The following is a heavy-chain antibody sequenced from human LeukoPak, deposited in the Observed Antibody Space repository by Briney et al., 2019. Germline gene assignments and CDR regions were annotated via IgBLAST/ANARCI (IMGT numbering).Heavy chain of an antibody. V-gene: IGHV1-2*06. Sequence: ASVKVSCKASGYTFTKYYMFWVRQAPGQGLEWMGRIKPSSGGTDYAQKFQGRVTMTRETSISTAYMELSRLRSDDTAMYYYARGYCSGGSCYSVENWFDPWGQGTPVTVSS. D-gene: IGHD2-15*01. CDR3: ARGYCSGGSCYSVENWFDP. CDR1: GYTFTKYY. CDR2: IKPSSGGT. J-gene: IGHJ5*02.